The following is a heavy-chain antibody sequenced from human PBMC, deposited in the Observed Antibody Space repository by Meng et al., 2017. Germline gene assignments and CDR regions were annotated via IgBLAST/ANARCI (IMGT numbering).Heavy chain of an antibody. J-gene: IGHJ6*02. CDR2: INPNSGGT. D-gene: IGHD6-19*01. Sequence: VSVKVSCKASGYTFTGYYMHWVRQAPGQGLEWMGRINPNSGGTNYAQKFQGRVTMTRDTSISTAYMELSRLRSDDTAVYYCAREGHSSGWPGVDVWGQGTTVTVSS. V-gene: IGHV1-2*06. CDR1: GYTFTGYY. CDR3: AREGHSSGWPGVDV.